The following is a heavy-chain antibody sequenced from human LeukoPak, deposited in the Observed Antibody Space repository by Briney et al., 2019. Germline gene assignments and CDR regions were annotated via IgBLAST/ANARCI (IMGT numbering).Heavy chain of an antibody. CDR1: GGSISSSSYY. D-gene: IGHD2-2*01. Sequence: SETLSLTCTVSGGSISSSSYYWGWIRQPPGKGLERIGSIYYSGSTYYNPSLKSRVTISVDTSKNQFSLKLSSVTAADTAVYYCASSSHIVVVPAAMFDYWGQGTLVTVSS. V-gene: IGHV4-39*01. J-gene: IGHJ4*02. CDR3: ASSSHIVVVPAAMFDY. CDR2: IYYSGST.